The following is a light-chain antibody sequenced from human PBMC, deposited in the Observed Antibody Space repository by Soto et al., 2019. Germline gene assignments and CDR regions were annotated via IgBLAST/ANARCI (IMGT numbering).Light chain of an antibody. V-gene: IGKV1-5*03. Sequence: DIEMTQSPSTLSASVGDRVTITCRASQSISSWLAWYQQTTGKAPKLLIYKASSLESGVPSRFRGRGSWTECTLPLSRLQPDDFATDYCQQYNSYSWTFGQGTKVEI. CDR2: KAS. CDR1: QSISSW. J-gene: IGKJ1*01. CDR3: QQYNSYSWT.